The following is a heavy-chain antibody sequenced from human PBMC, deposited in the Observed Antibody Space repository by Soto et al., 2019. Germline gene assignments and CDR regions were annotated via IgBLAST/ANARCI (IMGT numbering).Heavy chain of an antibody. J-gene: IGHJ4*01. V-gene: IGHV4-38-2*02. Sequence: SETLSLTCTVSGYSISSGSNWAWIRQPPGKGPEWIASIYHGGTTFYNPSLKSRITISVDTSNNQFSLKLTSVTAADTAVYYCARVHVMVVAGSTFDYWGHGTLVTVSS. CDR3: ARVHVMVVAGSTFDY. D-gene: IGHD6-19*01. CDR1: GYSISSGSN. CDR2: IYHGGTT.